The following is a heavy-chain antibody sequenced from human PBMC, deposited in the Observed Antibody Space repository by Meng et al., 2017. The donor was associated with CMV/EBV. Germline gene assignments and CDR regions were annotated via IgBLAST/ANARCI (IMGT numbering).Heavy chain of an antibody. CDR2: IYYSGST. D-gene: IGHD6-13*01. V-gene: IGHV4-59*01. Sequence: ESLKISCTVSGGSISSYYWSWIRQPPGKGLEWIGYIYYSGSTNYNPSLKSRVTISVDTSKNQFSLKLSSVTAADTAVYYCAGQNVAAAAGTVFDYWGQGTLVTVSS. CDR3: AGQNVAAAAGTVFDY. CDR1: GGSISSYY. J-gene: IGHJ4*02.